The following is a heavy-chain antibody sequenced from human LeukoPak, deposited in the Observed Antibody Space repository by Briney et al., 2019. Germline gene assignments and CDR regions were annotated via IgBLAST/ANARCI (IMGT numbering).Heavy chain of an antibody. CDR1: GFTFDDHG. Sequence: PGGSLRLSCAASGFTFDDHGMSWVRQAPGKGLEWVSGINWNGGSTGYADSVKGRFTISRDNAKNSLYLQMNSLRAEDTAVYYCVRDWGYDSSGYWQKYFDTWGQGTLVTVSS. V-gene: IGHV3-20*04. J-gene: IGHJ4*02. D-gene: IGHD3-22*01. CDR3: VRDWGYDSSGYWQKYFDT. CDR2: INWNGGST.